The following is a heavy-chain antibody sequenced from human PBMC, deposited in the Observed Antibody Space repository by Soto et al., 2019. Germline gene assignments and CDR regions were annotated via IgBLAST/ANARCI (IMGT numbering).Heavy chain of an antibody. D-gene: IGHD3-10*01. J-gene: IGHJ4*02. V-gene: IGHV3-72*01. CDR1: GFTFSDYY. CDR3: VRDAGPGLGVD. CDR2: TRNKANSYAT. Sequence: EVQLVESGGGLVQPGGSLRLSCAASGFTFSDYYMDWVRQAPGKGLEWVGRTRNKANSYATDYAASVKGRFTISRDDSKNSLSLQMNSLKTEDTAVYYRVRDAGPGLGVDWGQGTLVTVSS.